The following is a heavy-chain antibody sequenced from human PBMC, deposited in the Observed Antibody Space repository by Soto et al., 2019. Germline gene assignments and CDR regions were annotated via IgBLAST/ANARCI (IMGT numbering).Heavy chain of an antibody. D-gene: IGHD7-27*01. CDR3: ATTNIKWGTTWLEH. Sequence: ASVKVSFKASCYTFTNYFIILVRQAPGQGLEWMGWISVSNGHTNYAQKVQGRVTMTTDTSTSTGYMELRSLRSDDTAMYYCATTNIKWGTTWLEHWGKGNMVNXS. V-gene: IGHV1-18*01. CDR1: CYTFTNYF. CDR2: ISVSNGHT. J-gene: IGHJ4*02.